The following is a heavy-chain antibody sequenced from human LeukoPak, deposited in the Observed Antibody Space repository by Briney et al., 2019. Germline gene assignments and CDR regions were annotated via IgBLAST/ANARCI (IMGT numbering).Heavy chain of an antibody. J-gene: IGHJ4*02. CDR3: VKGERFINYYFDY. CDR2: ISSDGGTT. D-gene: IGHD1-1*01. CDR1: GFTFSSYA. V-gene: IGHV3-64D*06. Sequence: GGSLRLSCSASGFTFSSYAMHWVRQAPGKGLEYVSAISSDGGTTYYADSVKGRFTISRDNSKNTLYLQMSSLRTEDAAVYYCVKGERFINYYFDYWGQGTLVTVFS.